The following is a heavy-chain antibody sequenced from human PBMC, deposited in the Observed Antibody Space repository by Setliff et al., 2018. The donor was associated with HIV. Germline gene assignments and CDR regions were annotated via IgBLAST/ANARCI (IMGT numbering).Heavy chain of an antibody. CDR1: GFTFRDYP. CDR2: IRSDTSGATT. Sequence: GGSLRLSCTASGFTFRDYPMSWVRQAPGKGLEWVGFIRSDTSGATTDYAASVKGRFSISRDDSRSIAYLQMNRLKTEDTAVYYCTRVKHYGITDYYYYYLYYMDVWGKGTTVTVSS. CDR3: TRVKHYGITDYYYYYLYYMDV. V-gene: IGHV3-49*04. D-gene: IGHD3-22*01. J-gene: IGHJ6*03.